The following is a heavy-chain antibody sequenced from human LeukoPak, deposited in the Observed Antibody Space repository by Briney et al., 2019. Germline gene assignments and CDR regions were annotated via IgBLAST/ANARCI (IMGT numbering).Heavy chain of an antibody. D-gene: IGHD5-18*01. CDR3: ARIPSYGDFAGKNDY. CDR2: INHSGST. J-gene: IGHJ4*02. V-gene: IGHV4-34*01. CDR1: GGSFSGYY. Sequence: SETLSLTCAVYGGSFSGYYWSWVRQPPGKGLEWVGEINHSGSTNYNASLKSGVTISVDPSKNQFSLKLSSVTAADTAVYYCARIPSYGDFAGKNDYWGQGTLVTVSS.